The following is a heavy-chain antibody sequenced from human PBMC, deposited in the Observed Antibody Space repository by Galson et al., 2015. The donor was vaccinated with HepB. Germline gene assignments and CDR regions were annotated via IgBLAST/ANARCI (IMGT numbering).Heavy chain of an antibody. D-gene: IGHD2-2*01. V-gene: IGHV3-33*01. Sequence: FSSYGMHWVRQAPGKGLEWVAVIWYDGSNKYYADSVKGRFTISRDNSKNTLYLQMNSLRAEDTAVYYCARDRIVVVPAAHGGMDVWGQGTTVTVSS. J-gene: IGHJ6*02. CDR3: ARDRIVVVPAAHGGMDV. CDR2: IWYDGSNK. CDR1: FSSYG.